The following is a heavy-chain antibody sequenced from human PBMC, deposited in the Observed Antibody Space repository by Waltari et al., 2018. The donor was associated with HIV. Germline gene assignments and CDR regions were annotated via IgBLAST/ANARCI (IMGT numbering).Heavy chain of an antibody. J-gene: IGHJ6*02. Sequence: GGTFSSYAISWVRQAPGQGLEWMGGIIPIFGTANYAQKFQGRVTITADESTSTAYMELSSLRSEDTAVYYCARDVETRILTSYYYGMDVWGQGTTVTVSS. CDR2: IIPIFGTA. V-gene: IGHV1-69*01. CDR1: GGTFSSYA. D-gene: IGHD3-9*01. CDR3: ARDVETRILTSYYYGMDV.